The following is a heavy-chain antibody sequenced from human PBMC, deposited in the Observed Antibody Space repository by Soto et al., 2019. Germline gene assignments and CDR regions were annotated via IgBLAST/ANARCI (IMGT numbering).Heavy chain of an antibody. CDR1: GYTLTELS. V-gene: IGHV1-24*01. CDR2: FDPEDGET. J-gene: IGHJ4*02. Sequence: GASVKVSCKVSGYTLTELSMHWVRQAPGKGLEWMGGFDPEDGETIYAQKFQGRVTMTEDTSTDTAYMELSSLRSEDTAVYYCATVGYYDSSGHYYFDYWGQGTLVTVSS. CDR3: ATVGYYDSSGHYYFDY. D-gene: IGHD3-22*01.